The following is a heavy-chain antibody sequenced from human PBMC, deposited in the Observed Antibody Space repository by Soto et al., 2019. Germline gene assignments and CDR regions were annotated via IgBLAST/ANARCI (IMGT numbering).Heavy chain of an antibody. Sequence: EVQLVESGGGLVQPGGSLRLSCAASGFTFSSYAMHWVRQAPGKGLEYVSAISSNGGSTYYANSVNGRFTISRDNSKNTLYLQMGSLRAEDMAVYYCARGGAGYYYVSSGYYYDYWGQGTLVTVSS. CDR3: ARGGAGYYYVSSGYYYDY. CDR1: GFTFSSYA. D-gene: IGHD3-22*01. V-gene: IGHV3-64*01. J-gene: IGHJ4*02. CDR2: ISSNGGST.